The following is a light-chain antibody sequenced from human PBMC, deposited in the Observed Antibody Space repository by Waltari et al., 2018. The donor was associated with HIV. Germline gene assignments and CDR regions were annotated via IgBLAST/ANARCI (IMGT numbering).Light chain of an antibody. CDR2: RNK. CDR3: AAWDDSLSGQWV. J-gene: IGLJ3*02. CDR1: SSNIGSNF. Sequence: QSVLTQPPSASGTPGQRVTISCSGSSSNIGSNFVYWYQQLPGTAPKHLICRNKQRPSGVPDRISGSKSGTSASLASSGLRSEDEADYYCAAWDDSLSGQWVFGGGTKLTVL. V-gene: IGLV1-47*01.